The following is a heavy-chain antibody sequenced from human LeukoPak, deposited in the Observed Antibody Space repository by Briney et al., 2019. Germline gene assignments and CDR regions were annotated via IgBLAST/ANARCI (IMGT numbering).Heavy chain of an antibody. J-gene: IGHJ4*02. D-gene: IGHD2-2*01. V-gene: IGHV3-21*01. CDR3: AREGYCSSTSCYWFTY. CDR2: ISSSSSYI. Sequence: PGGSLRLSCAASGFTFSSYSMNWVRQAPGKGLEWVSSISSSSSYIYYADSVKGRFTISRDNAKNSLYLQMNSLRAEDTAVYYCAREGYCSSTSCYWFTYWGQGTLVTVSS. CDR1: GFTFSSYS.